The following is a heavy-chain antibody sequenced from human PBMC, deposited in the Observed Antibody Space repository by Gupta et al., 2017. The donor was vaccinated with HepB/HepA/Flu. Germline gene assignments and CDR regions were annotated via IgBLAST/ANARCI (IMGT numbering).Heavy chain of an antibody. CDR1: GGSFSGYY. D-gene: IGHD2-2*01. V-gene: IGHV4-34*01. J-gene: IGHJ6*02. CDR3: ARGSAVCSSTSCYSNQRLYYYGMDV. CDR2: INHSGST. Sequence: QVQLQQWGAGLLKPSETLSLTCAVYGGSFSGYYWSWIRQPPGKGLEWIGEINHSGSTNYNPSLKSRVTISVDTSKNQFSLKLSSVTAADTAVYYCARGSAVCSSTSCYSNQRLYYYGMDVWGQGTTVTVSS.